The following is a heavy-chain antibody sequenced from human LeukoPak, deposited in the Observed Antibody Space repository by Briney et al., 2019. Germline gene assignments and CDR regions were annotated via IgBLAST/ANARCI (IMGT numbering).Heavy chain of an antibody. V-gene: IGHV3-48*04. CDR1: GFTFSLYS. CDR2: ITRSSTTI. D-gene: IGHD6-13*01. Sequence: GGSLRLSCAASGFTFSLYSMNWVRKAPGKGLEWVSHITRSSTTIYYADSVEGRFTVSRDNAKNSLYLQMNSLRAEDTAVYYCASHWYNAFDIWGQGTMVTVSS. J-gene: IGHJ3*02. CDR3: ASHWYNAFDI.